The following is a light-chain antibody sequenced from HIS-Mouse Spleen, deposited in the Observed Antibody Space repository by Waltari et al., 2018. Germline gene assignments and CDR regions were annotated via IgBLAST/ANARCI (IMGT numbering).Light chain of an antibody. CDR2: EGS. Sequence: QSALTQPASVSGSPGQSITISCPGTSIDFGGYNLVSWYQQHPGKAPKLMIYEGSKRPSGVSNRFSGSKSGNTASLTISGLQAEDEADYYCCSYAGSSTFEVFGGGTKLTVL. V-gene: IGLV2-23*03. J-gene: IGLJ2*01. CDR1: SIDFGGYNL. CDR3: CSYAGSSTFEV.